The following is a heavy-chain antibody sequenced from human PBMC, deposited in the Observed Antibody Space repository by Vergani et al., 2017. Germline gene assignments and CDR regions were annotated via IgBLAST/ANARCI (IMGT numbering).Heavy chain of an antibody. V-gene: IGHV1-69*12. CDR3: ASFYYDSSGYYDGWFDP. J-gene: IGHJ5*02. Sequence: QVQLVQSGAEVKKPGSSVKVSCKASGGTFSSYAISWVRPAPGQGLEWMGGIIPIFGTANYAQKFQGRVTITADESTSTAYMELSSLRSEDTAVYYCASFYYDSSGYYDGWFDPWGQGTLVTVSS. CDR1: GGTFSSYA. CDR2: IIPIFGTA. D-gene: IGHD3-22*01.